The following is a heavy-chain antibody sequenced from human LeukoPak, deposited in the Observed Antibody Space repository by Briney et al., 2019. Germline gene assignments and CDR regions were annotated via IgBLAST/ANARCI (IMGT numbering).Heavy chain of an antibody. CDR1: GFTFSSYG. V-gene: IGHV3-30*18. CDR2: ISYDGSNK. J-gene: IGHJ4*02. D-gene: IGHD4-11*01. CDR3: AKEGDYSNYYDY. Sequence: GGSLRLSCAASGFTFSSYGMHWVRQAPGEGLEWVAVISYDGSNKYYADSVKGRFTIPRDNSKNTLYLQMNSLRAEDTAVYYCAKEGDYSNYYDYWGQGTLVTVSS.